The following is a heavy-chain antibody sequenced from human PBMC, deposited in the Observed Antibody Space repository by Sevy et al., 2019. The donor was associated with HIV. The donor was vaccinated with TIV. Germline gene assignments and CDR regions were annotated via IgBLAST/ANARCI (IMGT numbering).Heavy chain of an antibody. Sequence: ASVKVSCKASGGTFSSYAISWVRQAPGQGLEWMGGIIPIFGTANYAQKFQGRVTITADESTSTAYMELSSLRSEDTAVYYCARGLETLWELSPTFDPWGQGTLVTVSS. CDR3: ARGLETLWELSPTFDP. CDR2: IIPIFGTA. D-gene: IGHD1-26*01. V-gene: IGHV1-69*13. CDR1: GGTFSSYA. J-gene: IGHJ5*02.